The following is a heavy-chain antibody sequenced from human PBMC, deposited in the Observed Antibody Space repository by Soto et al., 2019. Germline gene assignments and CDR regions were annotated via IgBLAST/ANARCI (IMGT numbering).Heavy chain of an antibody. D-gene: IGHD2-15*01. CDR2: VNPSGGST. J-gene: IGHJ1*01. V-gene: IGHV1-46*01. CDR3: AREENCSDGICYSEYFQR. Sequence: ASVKVYCKASGYIFTAYSMHWVRQAPGQGLEWMGVVNPSGGSTNYAQKFQGRITMTRDTSTSTVYMDLSSLTSEDTAVYYCAREENCSDGICYSEYFQRWGQGTLVTVS. CDR1: GYIFTAYS.